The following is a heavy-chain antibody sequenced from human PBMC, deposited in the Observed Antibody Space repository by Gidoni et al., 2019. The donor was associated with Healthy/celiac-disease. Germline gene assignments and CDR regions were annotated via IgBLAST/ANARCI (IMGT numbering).Heavy chain of an antibody. CDR2: SYYSGST. Sequence: QGQLQESGPGLVRPSETLSLTCTVAGGPRRRYYWSWIRRPPGKRLEWIGYSYYSGSTNYNPSLKSRVPISVDTSKTQFSLKLSSVTAADTAVYYCARAYYDSIGYYRSDWFDPWGQGTLVTVSS. CDR1: GGPRRRYY. D-gene: IGHD3-22*01. J-gene: IGHJ5*02. V-gene: IGHV4-59*01. CDR3: ARAYYDSIGYYRSDWFDP.